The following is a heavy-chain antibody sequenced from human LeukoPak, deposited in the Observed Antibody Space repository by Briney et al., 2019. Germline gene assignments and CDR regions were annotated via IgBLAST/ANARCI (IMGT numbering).Heavy chain of an antibody. D-gene: IGHD2-2*02. Sequence: GGSLRLSCTASGFTFGDYAMSWFRQAPGKGLEWVGFIRSKAYGGTREYTASVKGRFTISRDDSKSIAYLQMNSLKTEDTAVYYCTRQYCSSTSCYINWFDPWGQGTLVTVSS. CDR2: IRSKAYGGTR. CDR1: GFTFGDYA. CDR3: TRQYCSSTSCYINWFDP. J-gene: IGHJ5*02. V-gene: IGHV3-49*01.